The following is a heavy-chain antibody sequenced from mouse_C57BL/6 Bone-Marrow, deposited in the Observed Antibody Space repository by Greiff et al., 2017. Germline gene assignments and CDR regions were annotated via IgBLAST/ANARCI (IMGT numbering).Heavy chain of an antibody. CDR2: INPGSGGT. V-gene: IGHV1-54*01. D-gene: IGHD4-1*01. CDR3: ARSKNWDSWFAY. Sequence: VNLVESGAELVRPGTSVKVSCTASGYAFTNYLIEWVQQRPGQGLEWIGVINPGSGGTNYNEKFKGKATLTADKSSSTAYMQLSSLTSEDSAVYFCARSKNWDSWFAYWGQGTLVTVSA. J-gene: IGHJ3*01. CDR1: GYAFTNYL.